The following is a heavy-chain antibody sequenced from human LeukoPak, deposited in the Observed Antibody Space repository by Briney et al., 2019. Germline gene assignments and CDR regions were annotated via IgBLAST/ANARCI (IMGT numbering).Heavy chain of an antibody. V-gene: IGHV1-2*02. CDR3: ARDASLLNCSSTSCYYNWFDP. J-gene: IGHJ5*02. CDR1: GYTFTGYY. Sequence: GASVKVSCKASGYTFTGYYMHWVRQAPGQGLEWMGWINPNSGGTNYAQKFQGRVTMTRDTSISTAYMELSRLRSDDTAVYYCARDASLLNCSSTSCYYNWFDPWGQGTLVTVSS. CDR2: INPNSGGT. D-gene: IGHD2-2*01.